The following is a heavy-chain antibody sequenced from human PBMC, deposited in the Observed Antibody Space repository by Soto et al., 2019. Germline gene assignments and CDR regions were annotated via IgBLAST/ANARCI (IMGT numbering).Heavy chain of an antibody. J-gene: IGHJ4*02. CDR3: ARDLTDPAGTFPFDY. CDR2: ISSSSSYI. V-gene: IGHV3-21*01. Sequence: PGGSLRLSCAASGFTFSSYSMNWVRQAPGKGLEWVSSISSSSSYIYYADSVKGRFTISRDNAKNSLYLQMNSLRAEDTAVYYCARDLTDPAGTFPFDYWGQGTLLTVSS. D-gene: IGHD1-7*01. CDR1: GFTFSSYS.